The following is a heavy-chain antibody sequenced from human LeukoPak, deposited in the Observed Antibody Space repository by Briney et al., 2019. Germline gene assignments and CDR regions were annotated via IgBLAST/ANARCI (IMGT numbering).Heavy chain of an antibody. CDR2: ISAYNGNT. CDR1: GYTSTSYG. J-gene: IGHJ4*02. V-gene: IGHV1-18*01. Sequence: ASVKVSCKASGYTSTSYGISWVRQAPGQGLEWMGWISAYNGNTNYAQKLQGRVTMTTDTSMSTAYMELRSLRSDDTAVYYCARRGYDILTGYWDHYFDYWGQGTLVTVSS. D-gene: IGHD3-9*01. CDR3: ARRGYDILTGYWDHYFDY.